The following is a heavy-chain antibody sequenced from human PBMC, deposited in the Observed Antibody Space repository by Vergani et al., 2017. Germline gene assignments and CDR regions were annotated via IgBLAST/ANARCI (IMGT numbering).Heavy chain of an antibody. D-gene: IGHD2-15*01. CDR3: ARVRGYCSGGSCYGWFDP. CDR2: IYYSGST. J-gene: IGHJ5*02. Sequence: QVQLQESGPGLVKPSETLSLTCTVSGGSISSYYWSWIRQPPGKGLEWIGYIYYSGSTNYNPSLKSRVTISVDTSKNQFSLKLSSVTAADTAVYYCARVRGYCSGGSCYGWFDPWGQGTLVTVSS. V-gene: IGHV4-59*01. CDR1: GGSISSYY.